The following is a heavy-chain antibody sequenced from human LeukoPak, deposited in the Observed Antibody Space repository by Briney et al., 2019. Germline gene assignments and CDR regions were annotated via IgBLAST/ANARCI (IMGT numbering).Heavy chain of an antibody. J-gene: IGHJ2*01. Sequence: PGGSLRLSCAASGFTFSSYGMHWVRQAPGKGLEWVAFIRYDGSNKYYADSVKGRFTISRDNSKNTLYLQMNSLRAEDTAVYYCARNWGPQWYFDLWGRGTLVTVSS. CDR2: IRYDGSNK. V-gene: IGHV3-30*02. CDR3: ARNWGPQWYFDL. D-gene: IGHD7-27*01. CDR1: GFTFSSYG.